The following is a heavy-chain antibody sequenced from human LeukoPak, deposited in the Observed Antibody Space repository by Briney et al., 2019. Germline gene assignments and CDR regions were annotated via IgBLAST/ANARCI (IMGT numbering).Heavy chain of an antibody. CDR1: GFTFTSYT. CDR3: AKDGHCSSTSCYTYDY. CDR2: ISSSSNYI. Sequence: GGSLRLSCAASGFTFTSYTMNWVRQAPGKGLAWVSSISSSSNYIYYADSVKGRFTISRDDAKNSLYLQMNSLRAEDTAVYYCAKDGHCSSTSCYTYDYWGQGTLVTVSS. D-gene: IGHD2-2*02. J-gene: IGHJ4*02. V-gene: IGHV3-21*04.